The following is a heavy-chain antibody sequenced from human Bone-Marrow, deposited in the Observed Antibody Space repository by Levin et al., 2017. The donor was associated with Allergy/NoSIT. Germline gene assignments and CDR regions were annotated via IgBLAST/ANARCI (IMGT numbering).Heavy chain of an antibody. CDR2: IKQDGSEK. V-gene: IGHV3-7*01. CDR1: GFTFSSYW. CDR3: ARDSVDQQWLVRASS. Sequence: PGGSLRLSCAASGFTFSSYWMSWVRQAPGKGLEWVANIKQDGSEKYYVDSVKGRFTISRDNAKNSLYLQMNSLRAEDTAVYYCARDSVDQQWLVRASSWGQGTLVTVSS. D-gene: IGHD6-19*01. J-gene: IGHJ4*02.